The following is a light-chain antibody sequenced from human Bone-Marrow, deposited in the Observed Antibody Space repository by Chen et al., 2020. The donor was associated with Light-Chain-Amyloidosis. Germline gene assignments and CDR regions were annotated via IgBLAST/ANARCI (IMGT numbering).Light chain of an antibody. V-gene: IGLV3-21*02. J-gene: IGLJ3*02. CDR2: DDS. CDR3: QVWDRSSDRPV. Sequence: SYVLTQPSSVSVAPGQTATIACGGNNIGSTSVHWYQQTPGQAPLLVGYDDSDRPSGIPERLSGSNAGNTATLTISRVEAGDEADYYCQVWDRSSDRPVFGGGTELTVL. CDR1: NIGSTS.